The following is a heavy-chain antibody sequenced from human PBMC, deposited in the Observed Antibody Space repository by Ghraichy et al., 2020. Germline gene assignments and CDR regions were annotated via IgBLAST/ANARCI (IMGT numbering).Heavy chain of an antibody. CDR3: ARDRIAARPPPNWFDP. Sequence: ASVKVSCKASGYTFTGYYMHWVRQAPGQGLEWMGWINPNSGGTNYAQKFQGRVSMTRDTSISTAYMELSRLRSDDTAVYYCARDRIAARPPPNWFDPWGQGTLVTVSS. CDR2: INPNSGGT. J-gene: IGHJ5*02. CDR1: GYTFTGYY. V-gene: IGHV1-2*02. D-gene: IGHD6-6*01.